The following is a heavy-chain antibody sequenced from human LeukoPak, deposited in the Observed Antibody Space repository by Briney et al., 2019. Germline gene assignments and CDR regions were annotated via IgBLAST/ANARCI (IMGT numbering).Heavy chain of an antibody. CDR2: ISYDGSNK. J-gene: IGHJ6*03. CDR3: AKDWAGYCTNGVCYHDYYYYMDV. V-gene: IGHV3-30*18. Sequence: QTGGSLRLSCAASGFTFSSYGMHWVRQAPGKGLEWVAVISYDGSNKYYADSVKGRFTISRDNSKNTLYLQMNSLRAEDTAVYYCAKDWAGYCTNGVCYHDYYYYMDVWGKGTTVTVSS. D-gene: IGHD2-8*01. CDR1: GFTFSSYG.